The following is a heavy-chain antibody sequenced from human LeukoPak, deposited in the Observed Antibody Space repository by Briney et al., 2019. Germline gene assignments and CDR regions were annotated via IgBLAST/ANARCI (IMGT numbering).Heavy chain of an antibody. D-gene: IGHD1-7*01. J-gene: IGHJ6*03. V-gene: IGHV1-69*10. CDR1: GGTFSSYT. CDR3: ARRAVNYLGDYYYMDV. CDR2: IIPILGIA. Sequence: SVKVSRKASGGTFSSYTISWVRQAPGQGLEWMGGIIPILGIANYAQKFQGRVTITADKSTSTAYMELSSLRSEDTAVYYCARRAVNYLGDYYYMDVWGKGTTVTVSS.